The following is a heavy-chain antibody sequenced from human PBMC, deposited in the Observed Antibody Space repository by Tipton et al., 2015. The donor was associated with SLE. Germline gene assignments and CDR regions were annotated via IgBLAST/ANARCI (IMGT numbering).Heavy chain of an antibody. Sequence: RSLRLSCAASGFTFSSYAMHWVRQAPGKGLEWVAVISYDGSNKYYADSVKGRFTISRDNSKNTLYLQMNSLRAEDTAVYYCAKDSSGYSFFDYWGQGTLVTVSS. CDR1: GFTFSSYA. J-gene: IGHJ4*02. CDR2: ISYDGSNK. CDR3: AKDSSGYSFFDY. D-gene: IGHD3-22*01. V-gene: IGHV3-30-3*02.